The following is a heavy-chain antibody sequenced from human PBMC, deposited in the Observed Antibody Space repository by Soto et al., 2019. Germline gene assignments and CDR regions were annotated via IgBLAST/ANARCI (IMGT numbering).Heavy chain of an antibody. D-gene: IGHD5-12*01. J-gene: IGHJ4*02. CDR1: GYTFTGYY. CDR2: INPSGGST. CDR3: ARVSSGRMATGYDY. Sequence: ASVKVSCKASGYTFTGYYMHWVLQAPGQGLEWMGIINPSGGSTSYAQKFQGRVTMTRDTPTSTVYMELSSLRSEDTAVYYCARVSSGRMATGYDYWGQGTLVTVSS. V-gene: IGHV1-46*01.